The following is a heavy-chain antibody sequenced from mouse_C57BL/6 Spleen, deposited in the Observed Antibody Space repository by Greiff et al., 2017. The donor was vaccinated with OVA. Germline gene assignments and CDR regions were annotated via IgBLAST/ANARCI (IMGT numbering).Heavy chain of an antibody. CDR3: ARHYGNRYYFDY. CDR1: GYTFTSYW. D-gene: IGHD2-1*01. Sequence: QVQLQQPGAELVMPGASVKLSCKASGYTFTSYWMHWVKQRPGQGLEWIGEIDPSDSYTNYNQKFKGKSTLTVDKSSSTAYMQLSSLTSEDSAVYYCARHYGNRYYFDYWGQGTTLTVSS. CDR2: IDPSDSYT. V-gene: IGHV1-69*01. J-gene: IGHJ2*01.